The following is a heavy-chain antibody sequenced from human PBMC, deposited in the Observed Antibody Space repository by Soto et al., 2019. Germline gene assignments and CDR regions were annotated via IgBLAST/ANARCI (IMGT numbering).Heavy chain of an antibody. CDR1: SGSISSSNW. CDR2: IYHSGST. Sequence: QVQLQESGPGLVKPSGTLSLTCAVSSGSISSSNWWSWVRQPPGKGLEWIGEIYHSGSTNYNPSLKSRVTISVDKSENQFSLKLSSVTAADTAVYYCARQGIAAAGTFDYWGQGTLVTVSS. V-gene: IGHV4-4*02. D-gene: IGHD6-13*01. J-gene: IGHJ4*02. CDR3: ARQGIAAAGTFDY.